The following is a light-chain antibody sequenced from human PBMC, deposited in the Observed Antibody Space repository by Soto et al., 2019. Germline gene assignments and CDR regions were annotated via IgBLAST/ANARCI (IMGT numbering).Light chain of an antibody. CDR2: GAS. CDR1: QSISNN. Sequence: EIVMTQSPATLSVSPGARATLSCRASQSISNNLAWYQQKPGQAPRLLIYGASTRATGIPARFSGSGSRTEFTLTISSLQSEDFAVYYCQQYNNWPPWTFGQGTKVDIK. J-gene: IGKJ1*01. V-gene: IGKV3-15*01. CDR3: QQYNNWPPWT.